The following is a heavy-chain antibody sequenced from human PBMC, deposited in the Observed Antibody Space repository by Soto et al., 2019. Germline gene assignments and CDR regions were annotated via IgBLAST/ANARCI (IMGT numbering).Heavy chain of an antibody. CDR1: GFTLRSHW. D-gene: IGHD1-26*01. CDR2: VKQDGSEE. Sequence: PGGSLRLSCAASGFTLRSHWMSWVRQAPGKGLEWVANVKQDGSEEYYVDSVRGRFTISRDNAKNSLYLQMNSLRAEDTAVYYCASLDSANAPGYWGQGTLVTVSS. J-gene: IGHJ4*02. CDR3: ASLDSANAPGY. V-gene: IGHV3-7*01.